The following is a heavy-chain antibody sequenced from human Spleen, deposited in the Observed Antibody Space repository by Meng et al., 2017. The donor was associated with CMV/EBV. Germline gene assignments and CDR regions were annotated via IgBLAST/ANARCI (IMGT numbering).Heavy chain of an antibody. CDR2: IGTAGDT. Sequence: GGSLRLSCAACGFTFCSYDMHWVRQATGKGLEWVSAIGTAGDTYYPGSVKGQFTISRENAKNSLYLQMNSLRAGDTAVYYCAKELGYQLLYGYFDYWGQGTLVTVSS. D-gene: IGHD2-2*02. CDR1: GFTFCSYD. V-gene: IGHV3-13*03. CDR3: AKELGYQLLYGYFDY. J-gene: IGHJ4*02.